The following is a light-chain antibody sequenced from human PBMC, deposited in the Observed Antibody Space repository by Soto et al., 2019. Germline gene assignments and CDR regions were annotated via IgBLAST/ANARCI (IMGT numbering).Light chain of an antibody. CDR1: QNIYTW. Sequence: DIQMTQSPATLSASVGDRVTITCRASQNIYTWLAWYQQKPGKAPKLLIYKASSLESGVPSRFSGSGSGTEFTLTISSLQPDDFATYYCQQYNSYSWTFGQGTKVDIK. CDR2: KAS. CDR3: QQYNSYSWT. J-gene: IGKJ1*01. V-gene: IGKV1-5*03.